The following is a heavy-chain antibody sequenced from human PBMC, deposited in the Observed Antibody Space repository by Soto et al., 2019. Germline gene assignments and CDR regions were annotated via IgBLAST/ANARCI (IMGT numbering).Heavy chain of an antibody. CDR1: GFTLSNYG. J-gene: IGHJ5*02. Sequence: GGSLRLSCVASGFTLSNYGMHWVRQAPGKGLEWIALIWYEGTTKYSTDSMKDRFSISRDQSKSTLYLQVNSLRAEDTATYYCARDVGSSGSSRWFDTWGQGTLVTVSS. CDR2: IWYEGTTK. V-gene: IGHV3-33*01. CDR3: ARDVGSSGSSRWFDT. D-gene: IGHD3-10*01.